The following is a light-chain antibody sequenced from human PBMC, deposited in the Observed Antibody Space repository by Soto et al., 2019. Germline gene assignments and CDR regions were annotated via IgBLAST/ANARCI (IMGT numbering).Light chain of an antibody. CDR3: SSYTSSSTVV. V-gene: IGLV2-14*01. CDR2: DVS. Sequence: QSALTQPASVSGSPGPSITLSCTGTSSDVGGYNYVSWYQQHPGKAPKLMIYDVSNRPSGVSNRFSVSRSGNTASLTISGLQGEDEAVYYCSSYTSSSTVVFGGGTKLTVL. J-gene: IGLJ2*01. CDR1: SSDVGGYNY.